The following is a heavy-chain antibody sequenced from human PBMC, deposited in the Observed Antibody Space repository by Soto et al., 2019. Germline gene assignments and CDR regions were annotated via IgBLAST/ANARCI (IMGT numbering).Heavy chain of an antibody. Sequence: QVQLVESGGGMAQAGTSLRLSCTGSGFTFNSLSLHWVRQGPDKGLEWMAVVSFDGKVTYYADSVKGRFTVSRDISKKTIYLQASSLRPEGTALYFCTGEPYGESPYFDYWGQGAPVTVSS. CDR3: TGEPYGESPYFDY. V-gene: IGHV3-30*04. CDR1: GFTFNSLS. CDR2: VSFDGKVT. D-gene: IGHD2-21*01. J-gene: IGHJ4*02.